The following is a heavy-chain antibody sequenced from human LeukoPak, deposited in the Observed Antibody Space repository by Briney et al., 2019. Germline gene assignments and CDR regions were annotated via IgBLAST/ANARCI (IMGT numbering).Heavy chain of an antibody. J-gene: IGHJ2*01. CDR1: GFTFSSYD. D-gene: IGHD2-2*01. CDR2: ITGSGGST. CDR3: AKKRVITTPAAIDWYFDL. V-gene: IGHV3-23*01. Sequence: GGSLRLSCAASGFTFSSYDMSWVRQAPGKGLEWVSVITGSGGSTNYADSVKGRFTISRDNSKNTLYLQMNSLRAEDTAVYYCAKKRVITTPAAIDWYFDLWGRGTLRTVSS.